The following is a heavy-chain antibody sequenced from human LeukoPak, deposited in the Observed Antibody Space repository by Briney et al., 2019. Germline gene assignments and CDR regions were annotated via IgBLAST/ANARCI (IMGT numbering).Heavy chain of an antibody. D-gene: IGHD3-10*01. CDR2: ISVNGGRT. J-gene: IGHJ4*02. V-gene: IGHV3-23*01. CDR3: AKDFGATVPFDY. CDR1: GFTFTTYA. Sequence: GGSLRLSCTASGFTFTTYAMNWVRQAPGKGLEGVSAISVNGGRTYYADSVKGRFTISRANSKNTIYLQINSLRAEDTAVNFCAKDFGATVPFDYWGQGTLVTVPS.